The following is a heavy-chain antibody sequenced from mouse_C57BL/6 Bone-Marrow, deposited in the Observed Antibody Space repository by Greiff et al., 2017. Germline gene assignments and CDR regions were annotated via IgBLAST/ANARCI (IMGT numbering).Heavy chain of an antibody. D-gene: IGHD1-1*01. CDR1: GFNIKDYY. J-gene: IGHJ2*01. CDR3: ARPYGSSDY. V-gene: IGHV14-2*01. Sequence: VQLQQSGAELVKPGASVKLSCTASGFNIKDYYMHWVKQRTEQGLEWIGRIDPEDGETKYAPKFPGKATITADTSSNTAYLQLSSLTSEDTAVYYCARPYGSSDYWGQGTTLTVAS. CDR2: IDPEDGET.